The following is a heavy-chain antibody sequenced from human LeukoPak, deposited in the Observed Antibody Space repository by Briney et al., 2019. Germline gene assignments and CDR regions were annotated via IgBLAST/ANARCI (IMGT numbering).Heavy chain of an antibody. D-gene: IGHD6-6*01. V-gene: IGHV1-69*04. CDR2: IIPILGIA. CDR1: GGTFSSYA. CDR3: ARDDYSSSPAGY. Sequence: GASVKASCKASGGTFSSYAISWVRQAPGQGLEWMGRIIPILGIANYAQKFQGRVTITADKSTSTAYMELSSLRSEDTAVYYCARDDYSSSPAGYWGQGTLVTVSS. J-gene: IGHJ4*02.